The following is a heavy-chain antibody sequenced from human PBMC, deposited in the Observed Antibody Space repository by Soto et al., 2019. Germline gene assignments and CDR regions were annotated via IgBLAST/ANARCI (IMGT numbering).Heavy chain of an antibody. CDR2: ISTSGSTV. Sequence: GGSLRLSCAASRFTFSTYEMNWVRQAPGKGLEWVSYISTSGSTVYYADSVKGRFTISRDNTRNSLYLQMDSLRDEDTALYYCVRYCSTTLCNGVATRTFDYWGQGTLVTVSS. D-gene: IGHD2-2*01. J-gene: IGHJ4*02. CDR3: VRYCSTTLCNGVATRTFDY. V-gene: IGHV3-48*03. CDR1: RFTFSTYE.